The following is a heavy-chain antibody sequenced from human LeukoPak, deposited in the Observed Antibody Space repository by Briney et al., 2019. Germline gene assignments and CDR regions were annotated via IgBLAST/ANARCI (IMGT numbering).Heavy chain of an antibody. Sequence: GGSLRLSCAASGFTLSSYWMSWVRQAPGKGLEWVANIKYDGSEKNHVDSVKSRFAISRDNARNSLYLQMNSLRAEDTAVYYCARDIEAAGLFFDYWGRGTLVTVSS. V-gene: IGHV3-7*01. J-gene: IGHJ4*02. CDR3: ARDIEAAGLFFDY. CDR2: IKYDGSEK. D-gene: IGHD6-13*01. CDR1: GFTLSSYW.